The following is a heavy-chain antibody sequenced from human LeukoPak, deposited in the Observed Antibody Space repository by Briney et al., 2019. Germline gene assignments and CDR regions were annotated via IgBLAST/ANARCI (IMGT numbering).Heavy chain of an antibody. D-gene: IGHD4/OR15-4a*01. CDR1: GFTFSDYW. CDR2: IRPDGNDR. V-gene: IGHV3-7*01. J-gene: IGHJ4*02. CDR3: ARGTAGAYDY. Sequence: GGSLRLSCAASGFTFSDYWMIWVRQAPGKGLEWVPNIRPDGNDRYLVDSARGRFTISRDNAKNLLYLQMNSLRAEDTAMYYCARGTAGAYDYWGQGTLVTVSS.